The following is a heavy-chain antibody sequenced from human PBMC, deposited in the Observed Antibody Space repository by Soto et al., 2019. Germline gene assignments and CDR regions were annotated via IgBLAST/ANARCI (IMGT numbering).Heavy chain of an antibody. CDR3: ARGGYSYGMSWGYYYYYMDV. CDR1: GGSISSSSYY. V-gene: IGHV4-39*01. Sequence: VSGGSISSSSYYWGWIRQPPGKGLEWIGSIYYSGSTYYNPSLKSRVTISVDTSKNQFSLKLSSVTAADTAVYYCARGGYSYGMSWGYYYYYMDVWGKGTTVTVSS. D-gene: IGHD5-18*01. CDR2: IYYSGST. J-gene: IGHJ6*03.